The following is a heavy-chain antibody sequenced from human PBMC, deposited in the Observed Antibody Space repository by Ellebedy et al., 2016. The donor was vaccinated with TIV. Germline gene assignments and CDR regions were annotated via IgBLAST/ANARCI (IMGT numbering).Heavy chain of an antibody. CDR1: GYSFTTYW. D-gene: IGHD5/OR15-5a*01. CDR2: IYPGDSDA. V-gene: IGHV5-51*01. J-gene: IGHJ4*02. CDR3: VRRSTSGGAPFYFDY. Sequence: PGGSLRLSCEGSGYSFTTYWIGWVRQMPGKGLEWMGFIYPGDSDARYSPSFQGQVTISADKSISTAYLQGSSVKASDTAMYYCVRRSTSGGAPFYFDYWGQGTLVTVSS.